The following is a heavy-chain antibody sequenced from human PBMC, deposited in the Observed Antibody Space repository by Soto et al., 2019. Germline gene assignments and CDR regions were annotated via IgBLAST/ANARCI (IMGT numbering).Heavy chain of an antibody. J-gene: IGHJ4*02. CDR1: GGSISSYY. CDR3: ARGVYGDHYYFDY. CDR2: IYYSGST. Sequence: SETLSLTCTVSGGSISSYYWSWIRQPPGKGLEWIGYIYYSGSTNYNPSLKSRVTISVDTSKNQFSLKLSSVTAADTAVYYCARGVYGDHYYFDYWGQGTLVTVSS. V-gene: IGHV4-59*01. D-gene: IGHD4-17*01.